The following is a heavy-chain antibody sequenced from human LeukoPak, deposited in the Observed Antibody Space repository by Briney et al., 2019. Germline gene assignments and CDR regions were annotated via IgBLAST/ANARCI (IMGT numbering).Heavy chain of an antibody. D-gene: IGHD3-9*01. J-gene: IGHJ4*02. CDR2: IIPIFGTA. CDR1: GGTFSSYA. CDR3: ARCTLRYFVWLDG. Sequence: VASVTVSCKASGGTFSSYAISWVRQAPGQGLEWMGGIIPIFGTANYAQKFQGRVTITTDESTSTAYMELSSLRSEDTAVYYCARCTLRYFVWLDGWGQGTLVTVSS. V-gene: IGHV1-69*05.